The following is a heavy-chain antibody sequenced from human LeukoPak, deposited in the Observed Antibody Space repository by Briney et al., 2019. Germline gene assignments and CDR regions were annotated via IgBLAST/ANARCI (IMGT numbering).Heavy chain of an antibody. CDR3: ARGTYRLYY. J-gene: IGHJ4*02. D-gene: IGHD3-22*01. V-gene: IGHV3-7*01. CDR2: IKPDGGEK. Sequence: GGSLRLSCAASGFTFSTYWMTWVRQAPGKRPEWVANIKPDGGEKSYVDSVKGRFTISRDNAKNSLYLQMSSLRAEDTAIYYCARGTYRLYYWGQGTLVTVSS. CDR1: GFTFSTYW.